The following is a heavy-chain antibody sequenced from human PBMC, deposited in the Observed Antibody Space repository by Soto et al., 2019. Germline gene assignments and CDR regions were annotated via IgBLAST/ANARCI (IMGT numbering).Heavy chain of an antibody. CDR2: IKGDGTTK. J-gene: IGHJ4*02. Sequence: EVQLVESGGGLVQPGGSLRLSCAASGFIFSNYWMNWVRQAPGKGLEWVASIKGDGTTKYYVDSVKGRFTISRDNAHNSVFLQMNSLTAEDTAMYYCARDPGEDSDYWNYFESWGQGTLVTVST. D-gene: IGHD1-26*01. V-gene: IGHV3-7*05. CDR3: ARDPGEDSDYWNYFES. CDR1: GFIFSNYW.